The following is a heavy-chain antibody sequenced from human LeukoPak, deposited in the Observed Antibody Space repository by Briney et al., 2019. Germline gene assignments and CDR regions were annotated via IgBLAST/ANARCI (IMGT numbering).Heavy chain of an antibody. CDR1: GDSVSSNSAA. CDR3: TRDSGSYSTSYRFDS. J-gene: IGHJ4*02. D-gene: IGHD6-6*01. Sequence: SQTLSLTCAISGDSVSSNSAAWNWIRQSPSRGLEWLGRTYYKSKWYNDYAVSVKSRITINPDTSETQSSLQLNSVTPEDTAVYYCTRDSGSYSTSYRFDSWGQGTLVTVSS. CDR2: TYYKSKWYN. V-gene: IGHV6-1*01.